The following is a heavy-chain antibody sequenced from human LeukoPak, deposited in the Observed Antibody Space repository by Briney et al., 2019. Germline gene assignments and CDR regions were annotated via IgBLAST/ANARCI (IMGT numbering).Heavy chain of an antibody. J-gene: IGHJ4*02. CDR3: ARAKDCGGDCYPFDY. CDR1: GASISSYY. CDR2: IYYSGST. V-gene: IGHV4-59*01. D-gene: IGHD2-21*02. Sequence: SETLSLTCTVSGASISSYYWSWIRQPPGKGLEWIGYIYYSGSTNYNPSPKSRVTISVDTSKNQFSLKLSSVTAADTAVYYCARAKDCGGDCYPFDYWGQGTLVTVSS.